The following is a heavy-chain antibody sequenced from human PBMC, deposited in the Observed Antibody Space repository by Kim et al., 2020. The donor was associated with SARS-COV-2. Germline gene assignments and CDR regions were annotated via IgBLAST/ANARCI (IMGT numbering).Heavy chain of an antibody. Sequence: ASVKVSCKASGYTFTSYGISWVRQAPGQGLEWMGWISAYNGNTNYAQKLQGRVTMTTDTSTSTAYMELRSLRSDDTAVYYCARARTSYYYGSGSNYFDYWGQGTLVTVSS. CDR3: ARARTSYYYGSGSNYFDY. V-gene: IGHV1-18*01. D-gene: IGHD3-10*01. J-gene: IGHJ4*02. CDR2: ISAYNGNT. CDR1: GYTFTSYG.